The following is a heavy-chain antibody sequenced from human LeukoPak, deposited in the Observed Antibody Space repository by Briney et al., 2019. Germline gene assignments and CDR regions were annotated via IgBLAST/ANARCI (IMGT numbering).Heavy chain of an antibody. J-gene: IGHJ4*02. D-gene: IGHD3-22*01. CDR2: ISSSSSYI. CDR3: AGVGDSSGYIPYFFDY. V-gene: IGHV3-21*01. CDR1: GFTFISYS. Sequence: PGGSLRLSCAASGFTFISYSMNWVRQAPGKGLEWVSSISSSSSYIHYADSVKGRFTISRDNAKNSLYLQMNSLRAEDTAVYYCAGVGDSSGYIPYFFDYWGQGTLVTVSS.